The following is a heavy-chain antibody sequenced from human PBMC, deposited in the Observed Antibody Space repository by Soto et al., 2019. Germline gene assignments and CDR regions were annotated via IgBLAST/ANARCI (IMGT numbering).Heavy chain of an antibody. J-gene: IGHJ4*02. CDR3: ARNASGRFFDY. V-gene: IGHV4-38-2*02. Sequence: SSETLSLTCSVSSFSINSRHYWGWIRQPPGKGLEWIASIYNTVSTHYNPSLKSRATISLDTSQNQFSLRLNSVTAADTAIYYWARNASGRFFDYWGPGRLVTGSS. CDR1: SFSINSRHY. D-gene: IGHD6-19*01. CDR2: IYNTVST.